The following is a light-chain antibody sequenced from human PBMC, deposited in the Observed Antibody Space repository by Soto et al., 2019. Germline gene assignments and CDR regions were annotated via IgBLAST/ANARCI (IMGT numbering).Light chain of an antibody. CDR1: SSVVGSYNL. CDR3: CSYAGSSTQV. Sequence: QSGLTQPASVSWSPGQSITISCTGTSSVVGSYNLVSWYQQHPGKAPKLMIYEGSKRPSGVSNRFSGSKSGNTASLTISGLQAEDEADYYCCSYAGSSTQVFGTGTKVTVL. J-gene: IGLJ1*01. CDR2: EGS. V-gene: IGLV2-23*01.